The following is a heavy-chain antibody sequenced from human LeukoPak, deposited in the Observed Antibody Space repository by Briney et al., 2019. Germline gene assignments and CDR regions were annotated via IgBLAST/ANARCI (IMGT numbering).Heavy chain of an antibody. CDR2: ISYDGSSK. V-gene: IGHV3-30-3*01. CDR1: GFTFSGYW. Sequence: PGGSLRLSCAASGFTFSGYWMHWVRQAPGKGLEWVTVISYDGSSKYYADSVKGRFTISRDNSKNTLYLQMNSLRAEDTAVYYCAREVAMGRGYSLDYWGQGTLVTVSS. CDR3: AREVAMGRGYSLDY. J-gene: IGHJ4*02. D-gene: IGHD3-22*01.